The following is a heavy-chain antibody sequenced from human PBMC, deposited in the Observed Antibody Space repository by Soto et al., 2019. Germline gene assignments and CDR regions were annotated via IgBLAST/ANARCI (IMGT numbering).Heavy chain of an antibody. CDR1: GFTFSSYS. CDR3: ARDHAADSKEDFWSGYPFDY. D-gene: IGHD3-3*01. Sequence: GGSLRLSCAASGFTFSSYSMNWVRQAPGRGLEWVSSISSSSSYIYYADSVKGRFTISRDNAKNSLYLQMNSLRAEDTAVYYCARDHAADSKEDFWSGYPFDYWGQGTLVTVSP. V-gene: IGHV3-21*01. J-gene: IGHJ4*02. CDR2: ISSSSSYI.